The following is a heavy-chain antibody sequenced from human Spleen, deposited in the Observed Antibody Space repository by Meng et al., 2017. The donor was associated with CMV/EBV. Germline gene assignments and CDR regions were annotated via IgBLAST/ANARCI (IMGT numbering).Heavy chain of an antibody. D-gene: IGHD6-6*01. V-gene: IGHV3-23*01. Sequence: EVQLLESXXGLVQXGGSLRLSCAASGFTFSSYPMSWVRQAPGKGLEWVSAISGSGGSTYYADSVKGRFTISRDNSKNTLYLQMNSLRAEDTAVYYCAKCQQLAVFDDWGQGTLVTVSS. CDR3: AKCQQLAVFDD. CDR1: GFTFSSYP. CDR2: ISGSGGST. J-gene: IGHJ4*02.